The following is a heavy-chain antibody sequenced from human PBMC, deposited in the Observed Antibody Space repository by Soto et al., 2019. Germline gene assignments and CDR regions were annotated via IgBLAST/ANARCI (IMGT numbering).Heavy chain of an antibody. CDR1: GFTFSSYA. Sequence: GGSLRLPCAASGFTFSSYAMSWVRQAPGKGLEWVSAIRGSGGSTYYADSVKGRFTISRDNSKNTLYLQMNSLRAEDTAVYYCSRAGVNWSRPRYYYGMDVWGQGTTVTVSS. D-gene: IGHD1-20*01. J-gene: IGHJ6*02. V-gene: IGHV3-23*01. CDR3: SRAGVNWSRPRYYYGMDV. CDR2: IRGSGGST.